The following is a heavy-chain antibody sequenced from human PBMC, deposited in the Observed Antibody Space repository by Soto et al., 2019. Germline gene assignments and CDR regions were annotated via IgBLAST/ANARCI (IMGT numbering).Heavy chain of an antibody. CDR1: GFTFSSYG. J-gene: IGHJ5*02. CDR2: ISYDGSNK. Sequence: GGSLRLSCAASGFTFSSYGMHWVRQAPGKGLGWVAVISYDGSNKYYADSVKGRFTISRDNSKNTLYLQMNSLRAEDTAVYYCASPPLYYYDSSAPGAWFDPWGQGTLVTVSS. V-gene: IGHV3-30*03. D-gene: IGHD3-22*01. CDR3: ASPPLYYYDSSAPGAWFDP.